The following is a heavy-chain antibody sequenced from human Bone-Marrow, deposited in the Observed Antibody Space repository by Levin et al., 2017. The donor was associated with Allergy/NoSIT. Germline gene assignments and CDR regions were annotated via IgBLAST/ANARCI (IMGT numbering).Heavy chain of an antibody. CDR1: GGSISSGASY. J-gene: IGHJ4*02. Sequence: NPSETLSLTCTVSGGSISSGASYWSWIRQHPGKGLEWIGYIYYSGITYYNPSLGSRVTITVDTSKKQFSLKLSSLTAADTAVYYCARLYGDYFDYWGQGTLVTVSS. CDR3: ARLYGDYFDY. D-gene: IGHD4-17*01. CDR2: IYYSGIT. V-gene: IGHV4-31*03.